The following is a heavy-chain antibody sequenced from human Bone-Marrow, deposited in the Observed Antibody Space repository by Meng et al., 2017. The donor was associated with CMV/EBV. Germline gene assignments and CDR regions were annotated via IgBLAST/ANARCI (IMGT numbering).Heavy chain of an antibody. CDR2: ISGSGSST. V-gene: IGHV3-23*01. Sequence: GGSRRLAWAASGFTSSSHAMGWVRQAPGKGLAWVAAISGSGSSTYYAASVKGRFTISRDNSKNTLYLQMNSLRAEDTAVCYCAKDVVVVTPGYIDIWGQGTMVTVSS. CDR1: GFTSSSHA. J-gene: IGHJ4*02. D-gene: IGHD3-22*01. CDR3: AKDVVVVTPGYIDI.